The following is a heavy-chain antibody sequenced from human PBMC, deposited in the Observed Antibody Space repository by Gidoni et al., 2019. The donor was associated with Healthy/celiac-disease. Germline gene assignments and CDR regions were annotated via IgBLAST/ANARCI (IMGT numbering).Heavy chain of an antibody. CDR3: AISVAGSPDYCFDY. J-gene: IGHJ4*02. CDR1: GGSISSSSYY. CDR2: IYYSGST. V-gene: IGHV4-39*01. Sequence: QLQLQESGPGLVKPSETLSLTCTVSGGSISSSSYYWGWRRQPPGKGLEWIGSIYYSGSTYYNPSLKSRVTISVDTSKNQFSLKLSSVTAADTAVYYCAISVAGSPDYCFDYWGQGTLVTVSS. D-gene: IGHD6-19*01.